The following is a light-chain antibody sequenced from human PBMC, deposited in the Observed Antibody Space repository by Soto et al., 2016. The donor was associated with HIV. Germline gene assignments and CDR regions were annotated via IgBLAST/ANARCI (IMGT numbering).Light chain of an antibody. CDR2: KDS. CDR1: ALPKQY. Sequence: SYELTQPPSVSVSPGQTARITCSGDALPKQYAYWYQQKPGQAPVLVIYKDSERPSGIPERFSGSNSVNTASLTITGAQAEDEADYYCNSRDSSDNHNYVFGTGTKVTVL. CDR3: NSRDSSDNHNYV. V-gene: IGLV3-25*02. J-gene: IGLJ1*01.